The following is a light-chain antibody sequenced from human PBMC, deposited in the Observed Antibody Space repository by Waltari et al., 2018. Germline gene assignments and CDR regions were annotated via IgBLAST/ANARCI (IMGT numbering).Light chain of an antibody. Sequence: QSVLAQPPSASGTPGQGVTISCYGRGSNIGINSVTRYQQLPGTAPKLLIFFNNQRPSGVPDRFSGSKSGTSASLAISGLQSEDEADYYCATWDDSLNGVVFGGGTKVTVL. CDR3: ATWDDSLNGVV. CDR2: FNN. CDR1: GSNIGINS. V-gene: IGLV1-44*01. J-gene: IGLJ3*02.